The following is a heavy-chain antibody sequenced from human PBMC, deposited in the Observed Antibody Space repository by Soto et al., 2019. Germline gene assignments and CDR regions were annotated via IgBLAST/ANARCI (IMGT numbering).Heavy chain of an antibody. V-gene: IGHV5-51*01. J-gene: IGHJ6*02. CDR3: ARTAAAGKYYYGTDV. CDR1: GYSFTSYW. Sequence: PGESLKISCKGSGYSFTSYWIGWVRQMPGKGLEWMGTIYPGDSDTRYSPSFQGQVTISADKSISTAYLQWSSLKASDTAMYYCARTAAAGKYYYGTDVWGQGTKVTVSS. D-gene: IGHD6-13*01. CDR2: IYPGDSDT.